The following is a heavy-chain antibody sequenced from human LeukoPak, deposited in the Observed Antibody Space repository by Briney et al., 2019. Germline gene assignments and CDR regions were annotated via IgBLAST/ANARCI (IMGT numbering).Heavy chain of an antibody. Sequence: ASVKVSCKASGYTFTGYYMHWVRQAPGQGLEWMGWINPNSGGTNYAQKFQGRVTMTRDTSISTAYMELSRLRSDDTAVYYCARFGSNWGFRYFDLWGRGTLVTVCS. D-gene: IGHD7-27*01. CDR2: INPNSGGT. CDR1: GYTFTGYY. J-gene: IGHJ2*01. V-gene: IGHV1-2*02. CDR3: ARFGSNWGFRYFDL.